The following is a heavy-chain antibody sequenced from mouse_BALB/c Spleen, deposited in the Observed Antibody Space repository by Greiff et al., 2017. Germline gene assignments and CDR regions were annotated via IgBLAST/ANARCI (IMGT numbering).Heavy chain of an antibody. CDR2: ISYDGSN. Sequence: VQLKESGPGLVKPSQSLSLTCSVTGYSITSGYYWNWIRQFPGNKLEWMGYISYDGSNNYNPSLKNRISITRDTSKNQFFLKLNSMTTEDTATYYCARGYLSAMDYWGQGTSVTVSS. D-gene: IGHD5-1*01. CDR3: ARGYLSAMDY. CDR1: GYSITSGYY. V-gene: IGHV3-6*02. J-gene: IGHJ4*01.